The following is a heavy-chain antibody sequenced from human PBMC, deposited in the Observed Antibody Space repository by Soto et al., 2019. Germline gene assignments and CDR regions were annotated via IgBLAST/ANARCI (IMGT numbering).Heavy chain of an antibody. J-gene: IGHJ6*02. CDR1: GFTFSSYE. CDR2: NNDSGSTI. D-gene: IGHD3-16*01. V-gene: IGHV3-48*03. CDR3: ARGGGEGMDV. Sequence: GASLRLSCAPSGFTFSSYEMNWFRQAPGKGLEWVSYNNDSGSTIYTAESVKGRFTISRDNAKNSLYLQMNRVRAEDTAVYYCARGGGEGMDVWGRGTTVTVSS.